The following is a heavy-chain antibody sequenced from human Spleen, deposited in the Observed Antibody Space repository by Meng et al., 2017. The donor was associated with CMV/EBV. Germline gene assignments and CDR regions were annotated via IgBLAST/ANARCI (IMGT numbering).Heavy chain of an antibody. J-gene: IGHJ4*02. V-gene: IGHV3-48*03. D-gene: IGHD2-2*01. Sequence: GGSLRLSCAASGFSFSSYEMNWVRQAPGKGLEWVSYISSSGSTIYYADSVKGRFTISRDNAKNSLYLQMNSLRAEDTAVYYCASDLLGYCTSSSCSEPELTDYWGQGTLVTVSS. CDR1: GFSFSSYE. CDR2: ISSSGSTI. CDR3: ASDLLGYCTSSSCSEPELTDY.